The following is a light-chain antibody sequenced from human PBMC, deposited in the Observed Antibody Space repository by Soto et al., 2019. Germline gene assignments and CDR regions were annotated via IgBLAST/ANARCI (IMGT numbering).Light chain of an antibody. J-gene: IGLJ2*01. Sequence: QSALAQPASVSGSPGQSITISCTGSSSDVGSYNLVSWYQQHPGKAPKLMIYEDSQRPSGVSNRFSGSNSGNTASLTISGLQAEDEADYFCCSYAGSSIFVVFGGGTKVTVL. CDR2: EDS. CDR3: CSYAGSSIFVV. V-gene: IGLV2-23*02. CDR1: SSDVGSYNL.